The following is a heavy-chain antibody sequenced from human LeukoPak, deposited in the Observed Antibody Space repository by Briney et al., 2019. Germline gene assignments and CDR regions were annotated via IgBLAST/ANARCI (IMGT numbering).Heavy chain of an antibody. CDR2: IKQDGSEK. J-gene: IGHJ4*02. D-gene: IGHD3-10*01. CDR1: GFTFSSHW. V-gene: IGHV3-7*01. Sequence: GGSLRLSCAASGFTFSSHWMSWVRQAPGKGLEWVANIKQDGSEKYYVDSVKGRFTISRDNAKNSLYLQMNSLRAEDTAVYYCAKDHYYGSGSYPPLFDYWGQGTLVTVSS. CDR3: AKDHYYGSGSYPPLFDY.